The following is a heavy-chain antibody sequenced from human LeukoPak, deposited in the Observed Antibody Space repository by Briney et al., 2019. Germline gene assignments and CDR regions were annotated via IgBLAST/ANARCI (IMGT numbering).Heavy chain of an antibody. V-gene: IGHV1-18*01. CDR2: ISAYNGDT. Sequence: ASVKVSCKASGYTFPSYGISWVRQAPGQGLEWMGWISAYNGDTNYAQKVRGRVTMTTDTSTSTAYMELRSLRSDDTAVYYCARDGSGTWGDYWGQGTLVTVSS. CDR1: GYTFPSYG. D-gene: IGHD3-3*01. J-gene: IGHJ4*02. CDR3: ARDGSGTWGDY.